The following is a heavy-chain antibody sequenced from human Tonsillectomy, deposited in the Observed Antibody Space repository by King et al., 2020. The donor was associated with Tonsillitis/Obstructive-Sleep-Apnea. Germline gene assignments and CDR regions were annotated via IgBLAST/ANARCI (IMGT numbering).Heavy chain of an antibody. Sequence: HVQLVESGGGVVQPGRSLRLSCAASGFTFSSYGMHWVRQAPGKGLEWVAVISYDASNKYYADSVKGRFTISRDNSKNTLYLQMNSLRAEDTAVYYCAKAWADYDFWSGYGEGANWFDPWGQGTLVTVSS. J-gene: IGHJ5*02. CDR1: GFTFSSYG. CDR2: ISYDASNK. D-gene: IGHD3-3*01. V-gene: IGHV3-30*18. CDR3: AKAWADYDFWSGYGEGANWFDP.